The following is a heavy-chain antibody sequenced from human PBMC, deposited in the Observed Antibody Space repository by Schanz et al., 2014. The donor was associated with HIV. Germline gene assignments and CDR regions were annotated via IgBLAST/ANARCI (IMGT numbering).Heavy chain of an antibody. D-gene: IGHD6-19*01. J-gene: IGHJ4*02. CDR1: GFSFTTYA. V-gene: IGHV3-30-3*02. CDR2: ISFDGATT. CDR3: AKRGVAAEFDY. Sequence: VHLLESGGGLVQPGGSLRISCAASGFSFTTYALHWVRQAPGKGLEWVALISFDGATTSYVDSVKGRFTISRDNVKNTLSLQMSSLRIEDTAVYFCAKRGVAAEFDYWGQGTLVTVSS.